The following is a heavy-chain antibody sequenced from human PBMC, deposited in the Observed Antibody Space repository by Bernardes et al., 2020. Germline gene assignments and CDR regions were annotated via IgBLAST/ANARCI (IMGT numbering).Heavy chain of an antibody. CDR3: ARAPPILTGENYYYYGMDV. CDR1: GGSFSGYY. J-gene: IGHJ6*02. Sequence: LSLTCAVYGGSFSGYYWSWIRQPPGKGLEWIGEINHSGSTNYNPSLKSRVTISVDTSKNQFSLKLSSVTAADTAVYYCARAPPILTGENYYYYGMDVWGQGTTVTVSS. D-gene: IGHD7-27*01. CDR2: INHSGST. V-gene: IGHV4-34*01.